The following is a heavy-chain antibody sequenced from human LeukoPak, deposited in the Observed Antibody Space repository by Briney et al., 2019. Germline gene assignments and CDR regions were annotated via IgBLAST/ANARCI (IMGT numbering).Heavy chain of an antibody. V-gene: IGHV4-59*01. Sequence: SEALSLTCTVSGGSISHYYWSWIRQPPGKGLEWIGYIYYSGSTNYNPSLKSRVTISVDTSKNQFSLKLSSVTAADTAVYYCARGYYDSSGYLISYNWFDPWGQGTLVTVSS. D-gene: IGHD3-22*01. CDR2: IYYSGST. CDR3: ARGYYDSSGYLISYNWFDP. J-gene: IGHJ5*02. CDR1: GGSISHYY.